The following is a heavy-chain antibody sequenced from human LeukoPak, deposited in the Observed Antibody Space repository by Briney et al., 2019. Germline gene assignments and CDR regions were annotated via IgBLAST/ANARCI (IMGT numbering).Heavy chain of an antibody. D-gene: IGHD1-1*01. CDR3: ARYCTFRTCSGTKFDS. J-gene: IGHJ4*02. V-gene: IGHV3-7*03. Sequence: GGSLRLSYAASGFTFSKYWMSWFRQTPGKGLEWVATINQDESEKYYLDSVKGRFTISRDTAKNSLYLQMYSLTAEDTALYYCARYCTFRTCSGTKFDSWGPGTLVTVSS. CDR1: GFTFSKYW. CDR2: INQDESEK.